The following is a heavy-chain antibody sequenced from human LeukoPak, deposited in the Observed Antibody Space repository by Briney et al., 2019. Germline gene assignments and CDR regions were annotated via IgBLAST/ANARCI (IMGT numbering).Heavy chain of an antibody. CDR1: GGSISSSTYY. CDR3: ATYCSSTSCLNRPFDY. D-gene: IGHD2-2*01. J-gene: IGHJ4*02. CDR2: ISYSGST. Sequence: PSETLSLTCTVSGGSISSSTYYWGWIRQPPRKGLEWIGYISYSGSTYYNPSLESRVTMTVDTSKNQFSLKLSSVTAADTAMYYCATYCSSTSCLNRPFDYWGQGTLVTVSS. V-gene: IGHV4-39*01.